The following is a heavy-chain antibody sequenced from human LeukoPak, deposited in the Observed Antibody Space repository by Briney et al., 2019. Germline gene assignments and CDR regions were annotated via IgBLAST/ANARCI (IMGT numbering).Heavy chain of an antibody. J-gene: IGHJ4*02. V-gene: IGHV4-59*01. CDR2: IYYSGST. Sequence: PSETLSLTCAISGGSISHYYWSWIRQPPGKGLEWIGYIYYSGSTNYNPSLKSRVTISVDTSKNQFSLKLSSVTAADTAVYYCATTGVGANYFDYWGREPWSPSPQ. CDR1: GGSISHYY. CDR3: ATTGVGANYFDY. D-gene: IGHD1-26*01.